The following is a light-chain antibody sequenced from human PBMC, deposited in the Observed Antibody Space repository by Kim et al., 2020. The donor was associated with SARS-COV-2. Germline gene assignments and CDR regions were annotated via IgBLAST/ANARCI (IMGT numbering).Light chain of an antibody. V-gene: IGKV3-15*01. CDR1: QTVRGY. Sequence: VSQGERVTISCRASQTVRGYLAWYQQIPGQAPRLLIYGAATRATGIPARFSVSGSETESTLTISSLQSEDFALYYCLQYYDWPLTFGGGTKVDIK. J-gene: IGKJ4*01. CDR2: GAA. CDR3: LQYYDWPLT.